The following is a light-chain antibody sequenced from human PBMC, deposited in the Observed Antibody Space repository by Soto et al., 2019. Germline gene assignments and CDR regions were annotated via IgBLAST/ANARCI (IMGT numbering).Light chain of an antibody. V-gene: IGKV1-5*03. CDR2: KAS. CDR1: QSASSW. Sequence: DIQMTQSPSTLSASVGDRVTITCRASQSASSWLAWYQQKPWEVPKLLIYKASSLESGVPSRFSGNGSGTDYTLTFSSLQPDDFGTYYCQQYSRNPLTFGGGTKVEIK. J-gene: IGKJ4*01. CDR3: QQYSRNPLT.